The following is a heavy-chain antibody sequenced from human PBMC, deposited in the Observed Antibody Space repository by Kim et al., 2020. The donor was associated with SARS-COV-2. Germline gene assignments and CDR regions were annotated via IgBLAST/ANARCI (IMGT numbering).Heavy chain of an antibody. CDR3: AKDKGSYGLPDY. J-gene: IGHJ4*02. CDR1: GFTFDDYA. Sequence: GGSLRLSCAASGFTFDDYAMHWVRQAPGKGLEWVSGISWNSGSIGYADSVKGRFTISRDNAKNSLYLQMNSLRAEDTALYYCAKDKGSYGLPDYWGQGTLVTVSS. D-gene: IGHD5-18*01. V-gene: IGHV3-9*01. CDR2: ISWNSGSI.